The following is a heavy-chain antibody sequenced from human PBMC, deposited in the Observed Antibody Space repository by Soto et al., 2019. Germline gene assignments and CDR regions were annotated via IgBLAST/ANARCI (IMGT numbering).Heavy chain of an antibody. J-gene: IGHJ4*02. CDR1: GFTFSSFA. Sequence: PGGSLRLSCTASGFTFSSFAMSWVRQAPGKGLEWVSAITNGGGSTYYADSVKGRFTISRDNSRSTLYLQMNSLRAEDTALYYCAKDFNSGIYSPVTHWGQGTLVTVSS. V-gene: IGHV3-23*01. D-gene: IGHD1-26*01. CDR2: ITNGGGST. CDR3: AKDFNSGIYSPVTH.